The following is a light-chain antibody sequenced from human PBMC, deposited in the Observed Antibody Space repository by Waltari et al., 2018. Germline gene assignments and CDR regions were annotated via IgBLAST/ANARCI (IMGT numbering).Light chain of an antibody. V-gene: IGLV3-21*01. CDR3: QVWDANNEPGL. Sequence: SYVLTQPPSVSVAPGETARITCGGNNIGTKSVHWYRQKPGQAPVLVISYDSDRPSGIPERFSGSNSGDTATLTISRVEAGDEADYYCQVWDANNEPGLFGTGTEVTV. J-gene: IGLJ1*01. CDR1: NIGTKS. CDR2: YDS.